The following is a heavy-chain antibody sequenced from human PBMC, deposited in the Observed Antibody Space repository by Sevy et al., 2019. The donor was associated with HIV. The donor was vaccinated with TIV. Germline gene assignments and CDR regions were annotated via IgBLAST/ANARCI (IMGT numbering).Heavy chain of an antibody. CDR3: ATHAGIAAAGRVFDY. J-gene: IGHJ4*02. CDR2: TRNKADCYTT. V-gene: IGHV3-72*01. Sequence: GGSLRLSCVASGFTFSDHYMEWVRQAPGKGLEWVARTRNKADCYTTEHAASVKGRFTISRDDSKNSLYVQMNSLKTEDTAVYYCATHAGIAAAGRVFDYWGQGTLVTVSS. D-gene: IGHD6-13*01. CDR1: GFTFSDHY.